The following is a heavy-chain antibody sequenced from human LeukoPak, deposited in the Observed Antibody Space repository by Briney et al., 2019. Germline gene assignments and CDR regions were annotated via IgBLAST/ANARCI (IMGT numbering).Heavy chain of an antibody. CDR2: INPNSGGT. D-gene: IGHD5-18*01. J-gene: IGHJ3*02. CDR1: GYTFTGYY. CDR3: ARTAMATDDAFDI. V-gene: IGHV1-2*02. Sequence: ASVKVSCKASGYTFTGYYMHWVRQAPGQGLEWMGWINPNSGGTNYAQKFQGRVTMTRDTSISTAYMELSRLRSDDTAVYYCARTAMATDDAFDIWGQGTMVTVSS.